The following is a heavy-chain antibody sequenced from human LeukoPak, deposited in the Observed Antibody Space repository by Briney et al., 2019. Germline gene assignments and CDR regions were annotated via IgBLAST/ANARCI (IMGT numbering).Heavy chain of an antibody. D-gene: IGHD1-14*01. CDR1: GGSTNNYY. J-gene: IGHJ5*02. Sequence: SETLSLTCSVSGGSTNNYYWTWIRQPAGTGLEWVGRIHSTGRTHYKPSLKSRATMSVDTSKKQFSLKLTSVTAADTAMYYCARIWSRKFDPWGQGTLVTVSS. CDR3: ARIWSRKFDP. CDR2: IHSTGRT. V-gene: IGHV4-4*07.